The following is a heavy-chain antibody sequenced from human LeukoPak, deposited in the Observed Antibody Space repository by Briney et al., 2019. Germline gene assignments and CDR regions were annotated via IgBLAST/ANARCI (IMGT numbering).Heavy chain of an antibody. J-gene: IGHJ4*02. CDR2: IRFDGRNK. CDR1: GFTFSRNG. V-gene: IGHV3-30*02. Sequence: GGSLRLSCAASGFTFSRNGMHWVRQAPGKGLEWVAFIRFDGRNKYYADSVKGRFTISRDNSKNTLYLQMNSLRAEDTAVYYCATFTPTTVVTRPVSCWGQGTLVTVSS. D-gene: IGHD4-23*01. CDR3: ATFTPTTVVTRPVSC.